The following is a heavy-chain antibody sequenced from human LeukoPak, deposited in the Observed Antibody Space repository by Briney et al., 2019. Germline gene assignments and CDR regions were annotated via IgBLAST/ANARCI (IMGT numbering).Heavy chain of an antibody. CDR2: ISSSGSTI. V-gene: IGHV3-48*03. CDR3: ARDSYSSSSQYYYYYYMDV. J-gene: IGHJ6*03. CDR1: GFTFSSYE. D-gene: IGHD6-6*01. Sequence: GGSLRLSCAASGFTFSSYEMNWVRQAPGKGLEWVSYISSSGSTIYYADSVKGRFTISRDNAKNSLYLQMNSLRAEDTAVYYCARDSYSSSSQYYYYYYMDVWGKGTTVTVSS.